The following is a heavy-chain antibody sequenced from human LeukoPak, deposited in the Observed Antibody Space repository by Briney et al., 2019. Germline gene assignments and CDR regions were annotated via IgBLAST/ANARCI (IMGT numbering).Heavy chain of an antibody. CDR3: ARAKPKNMVRGLIMRRESRYYFDY. CDR1: GFTFTTYW. J-gene: IGHJ4*02. CDR2: INQDGSEK. D-gene: IGHD3-10*01. Sequence: PGGSLRLSCAASGFTFTTYWMTWVRQAPGKGLEWVANINQDGSEKYFVDSVKGRFTISRDNAKNSLYLQMNSLRVEDTAVYYCARAKPKNMVRGLIMRRESRYYFDYWGQGTLVTVSS. V-gene: IGHV3-7*01.